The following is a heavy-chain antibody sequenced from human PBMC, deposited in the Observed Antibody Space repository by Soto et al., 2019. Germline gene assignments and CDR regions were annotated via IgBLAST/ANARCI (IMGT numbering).Heavy chain of an antibody. J-gene: IGHJ4*02. CDR2: IYYSGST. D-gene: IGHD1-26*01. CDR1: DGSISSGGYY. Sequence: PSETLSLTCTVSDGSISSGGYYWSWIRQHPGKGLEWIGYIYYSGSTYYNPSLKSRVTISVDTSKNQFSLKLSSVTAADTAVYYCAGGRIVGATGLDYWGQGTLVTVSS. CDR3: AGGRIVGATGLDY. V-gene: IGHV4-31*03.